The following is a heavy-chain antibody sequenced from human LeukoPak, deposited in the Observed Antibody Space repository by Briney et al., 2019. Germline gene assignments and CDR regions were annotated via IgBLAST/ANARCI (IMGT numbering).Heavy chain of an antibody. CDR3: AKDPQFSSSWYGPLDY. V-gene: IGHV3-23*01. D-gene: IGHD6-13*01. CDR1: GFTFSSYA. CDR2: ISGSGGST. Sequence: GGSLRLSCAASGFTFSSYAMSWVRQAPGKGLEWVSAISGSGGSTYYADSVKGRFTISRDNSKNTLYLQMNSLRAEDTAVYYCAKDPQFSSSWYGPLDYWGQGTLVTVSS. J-gene: IGHJ4*02.